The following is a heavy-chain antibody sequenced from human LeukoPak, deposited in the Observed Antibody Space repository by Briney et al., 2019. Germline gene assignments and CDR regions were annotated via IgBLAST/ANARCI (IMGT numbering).Heavy chain of an antibody. CDR1: GFRFSDFT. J-gene: IGHJ5*02. D-gene: IGHD3-16*01. Sequence: GGSLRLSCAASGFRFSDFTMTWVRQAPGEGPEWVSAIGGRGTSTYYADSLGGRFTISRDNSKDMLYLQMNSLKVEDTATYYCGQEGGAWGQGTKVTVSS. V-gene: IGHV3-23*01. CDR2: IGGRGTST. CDR3: GQEGGA.